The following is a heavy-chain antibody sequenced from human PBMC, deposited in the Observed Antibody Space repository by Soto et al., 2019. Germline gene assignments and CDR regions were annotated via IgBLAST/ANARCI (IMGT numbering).Heavy chain of an antibody. CDR3: ARDQLRVTIFGVVRPVYGMDV. Sequence: XETLSLTCTVSGGSISSYYWSWIRQPAGKGLDWIGRIYTSGSTNYNPSLKSRVTMSVDTSKNQFSLKLSSVTAADTAVYYCARDQLRVTIFGVVRPVYGMDVWGQGTTVTVSS. CDR2: IYTSGST. V-gene: IGHV4-4*07. D-gene: IGHD3-3*01. CDR1: GGSISSYY. J-gene: IGHJ6*02.